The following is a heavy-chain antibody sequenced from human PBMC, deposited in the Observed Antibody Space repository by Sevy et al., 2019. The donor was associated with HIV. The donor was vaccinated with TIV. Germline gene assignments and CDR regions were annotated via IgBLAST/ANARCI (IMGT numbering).Heavy chain of an antibody. Sequence: SETLSLTCTVSGGSISSSSYYWGWIRQPPGKGLEWIGSIYYSGSTYYNPSLKSRVTISVDTSKNQFSLRLSSVTAADTAVYYCARHTPTYYYDSSGPYAFDIWGQGTMVTVSS. J-gene: IGHJ3*02. D-gene: IGHD3-22*01. CDR2: IYYSGST. CDR1: GGSISSSSYY. CDR3: ARHTPTYYYDSSGPYAFDI. V-gene: IGHV4-39*01.